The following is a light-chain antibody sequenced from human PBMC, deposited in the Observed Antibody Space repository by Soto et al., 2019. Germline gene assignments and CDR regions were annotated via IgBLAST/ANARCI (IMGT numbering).Light chain of an antibody. CDR2: GAS. CDR1: QSVSSSH. V-gene: IGKV3-20*01. CDR3: QQYGRSPWT. J-gene: IGKJ1*01. Sequence: EIVLTQSPGTLSLSPGERATLSCRASQSVSSSHLAWYQQKQGQAPRLLIYGASSRATGIPDRFSGSGSGTDFTLTFSRLEPEDFAVYYCQQYGRSPWTFGQGTKVEIK.